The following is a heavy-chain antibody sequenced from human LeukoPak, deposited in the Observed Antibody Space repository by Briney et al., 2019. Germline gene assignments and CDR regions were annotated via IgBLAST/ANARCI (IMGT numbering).Heavy chain of an antibody. CDR1: GGSISSYY. D-gene: IGHD4-17*01. CDR3: ARVVGDYVSRFVDY. J-gene: IGHJ4*02. Sequence: PSETLSLTCTVSGGSISSYYWSWIRQPPGKGLEGIGYIYCSGSTNYNPSLKSRVTISVDTSKNQFSLKLSSVTAADTAVYYCARVVGDYVSRFVDYWGQGTLVTVSS. CDR2: IYCSGST. V-gene: IGHV4-59*01.